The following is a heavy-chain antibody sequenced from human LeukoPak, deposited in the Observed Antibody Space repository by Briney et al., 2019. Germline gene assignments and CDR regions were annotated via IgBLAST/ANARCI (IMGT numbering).Heavy chain of an antibody. CDR1: GFTFRDYW. J-gene: IGHJ6*02. D-gene: IGHD2-15*01. Sequence: GGSLRLSCEASGFTFRDYWMHWVRQAPGKGLVWVSRINGDESSRAYADSVKGRFTISRDNAKNSLYLQMNSLRAEDTAVYYCAREVVVVVAAPRSVRGVTSERVSYYYYGMDVWGQGTTVTVSS. CDR3: AREVVVVVAAPRSVRGVTSERVSYYYYGMDV. CDR2: INGDESSR. V-gene: IGHV3-74*01.